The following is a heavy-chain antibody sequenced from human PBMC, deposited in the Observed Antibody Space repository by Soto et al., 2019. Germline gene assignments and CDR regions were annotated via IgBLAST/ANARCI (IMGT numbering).Heavy chain of an antibody. V-gene: IGHV1-46*01. Sequence: ASVKVSCKASGYTFTSYYMHWVRQAPGQGLEWMGIINPSGGSTSYAQKFQGRVTMTRDTSTSTAYMELSSLRSEDTAVYYCARDPWTDFWSGYLASERYGMDVWGQGTTVTVSS. D-gene: IGHD3-3*01. CDR3: ARDPWTDFWSGYLASERYGMDV. CDR1: GYTFTSYY. CDR2: INPSGGST. J-gene: IGHJ6*02.